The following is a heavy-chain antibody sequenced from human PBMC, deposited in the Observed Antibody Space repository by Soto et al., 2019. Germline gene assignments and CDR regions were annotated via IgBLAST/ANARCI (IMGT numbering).Heavy chain of an antibody. V-gene: IGHV3-7*03. CDR2: IKPDGSAT. D-gene: IGHD3-16*01. CDR1: DFTFRNYW. CDR3: FGGNGGPQ. J-gene: IGHJ4*02. Sequence: GGSLRLSCATSDFTFRNYWMNWVRQAPGKGLEWVANIKPDGSATNYVDSVKGRFTISRDNVRNLVSLQMNSLRVEDTAVYFCFGGNGGPQWGQGTLVTVSS.